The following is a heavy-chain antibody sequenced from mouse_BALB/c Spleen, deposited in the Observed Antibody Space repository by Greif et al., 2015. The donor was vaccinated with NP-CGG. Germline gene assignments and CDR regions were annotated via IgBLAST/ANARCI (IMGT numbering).Heavy chain of an antibody. CDR2: INPSNGRT. Sequence: QVQLQQSGAELVKPGASVKLSCKASGYTFTSYWMHWVKQRPGQGLEWIGEINPSNGRTNYNEKFKSKTTLTVDKSSSTAYMQPSSLTSEDSAVYYCARNSHYAMDYWGQGTSVTVYS. V-gene: IGHV1S81*02. CDR3: ARNSHYAMDY. CDR1: GYTFTSYW. J-gene: IGHJ4*01.